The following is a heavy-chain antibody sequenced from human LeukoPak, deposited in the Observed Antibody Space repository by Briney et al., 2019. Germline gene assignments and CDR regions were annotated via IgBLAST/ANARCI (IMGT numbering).Heavy chain of an antibody. CDR2: ISAYNGNT. V-gene: IGHV1-18*01. D-gene: IGHD3-9*01. Sequence: ASVKVSCKASGYTFTSYGISWVRQAPGQGLEWMGWISAYNGNTNYAQKLQGRVTMTTDTSTSTAHMELRSLRSDDTAVYYCARGETDDILTGYYLGPPDYWGQGTLVTVSS. CDR3: ARGETDDILTGYYLGPPDY. CDR1: GYTFTSYG. J-gene: IGHJ4*02.